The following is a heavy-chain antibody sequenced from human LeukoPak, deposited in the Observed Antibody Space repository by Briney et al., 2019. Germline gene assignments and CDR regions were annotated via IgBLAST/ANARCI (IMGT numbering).Heavy chain of an antibody. J-gene: IGHJ4*02. CDR3: ARVPGDY. CDR2: IHSSTSHI. V-gene: IGHV3-21*01. Sequence: GGSLRLSCAASGFTFSTYTMNWVRQAPGKGLEWVSSIHSSTSHIYYADSVRGRFTISRDNAKNSLYLQMNSLRAEDTAVFYCARVPGDYWGQGTLVTVSS. CDR1: GFTFSTYT.